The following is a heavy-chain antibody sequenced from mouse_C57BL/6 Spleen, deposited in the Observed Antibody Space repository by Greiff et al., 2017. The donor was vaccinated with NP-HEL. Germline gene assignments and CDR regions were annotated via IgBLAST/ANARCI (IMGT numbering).Heavy chain of an antibody. V-gene: IGHV1-64*01. CDR1: GYTFTSYW. CDR2: IHPNSGST. J-gene: IGHJ4*01. CDR3: ARWITTVVATIDYYAMDY. D-gene: IGHD1-1*01. Sequence: QVQLRQPGAELVKPGASVKLSCKASGYTFTSYWMHWVKQRPGQGLEWIGMIHPNSGSTNYNEKFKSKATLTVDKSSSTAYMQLSSLTSEDSAVYYCARWITTVVATIDYYAMDYWGQGTSVTVSS.